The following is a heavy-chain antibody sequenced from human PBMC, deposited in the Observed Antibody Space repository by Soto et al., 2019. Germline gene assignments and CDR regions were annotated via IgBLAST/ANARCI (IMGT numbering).Heavy chain of an antibody. CDR3: TRRSYSSGWRSQLPHYYGMDV. V-gene: IGHV3-73*01. J-gene: IGHJ6*02. Sequence: PGGSLRLSCAASGFTFSGSALHWVRQASGKGLEWVGRIRSKANSYATAYAASVKGRFTISRDDSKNTAYLQMNSLKTEDTAVYYCTRRSYSSGWRSQLPHYYGMDVWGQGTTVTVSS. D-gene: IGHD6-19*01. CDR1: GFTFSGSA. CDR2: IRSKANSYAT.